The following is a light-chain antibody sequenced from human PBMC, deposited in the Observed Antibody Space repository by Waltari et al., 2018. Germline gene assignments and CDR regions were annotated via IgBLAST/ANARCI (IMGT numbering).Light chain of an antibody. CDR2: DAS. V-gene: IGKV3-11*01. CDR1: QSVSDY. Sequence: EVVLTQSPATLSLSPGERATLSCRASQSVSDYLVWYQQKPGQAPRLLIYDASKRATGIPPRFGGSGSGTDFTLTISSLEPEDIAVYYCQHRSTWRHTFGGGTKVEIK. CDR3: QHRSTWRHT. J-gene: IGKJ4*01.